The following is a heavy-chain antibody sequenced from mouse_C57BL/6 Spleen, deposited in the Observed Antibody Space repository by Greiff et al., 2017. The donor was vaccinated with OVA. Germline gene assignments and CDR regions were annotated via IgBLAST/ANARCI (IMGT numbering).Heavy chain of an antibody. Sequence: QVQLQQPGAELVKPGASVKLSCKASGYTFTSYWMQWVKQRPGQGLEWIGEIDPSDSYTNYNQKFKGKATLTVDTSSSTAYMQRSSLTSEDSAVYYCARDYGRTPGFDVWGTGTTVTVSS. D-gene: IGHD1-1*01. J-gene: IGHJ1*03. CDR2: IDPSDSYT. V-gene: IGHV1-50*01. CDR3: ARDYGRTPGFDV. CDR1: GYTFTSYW.